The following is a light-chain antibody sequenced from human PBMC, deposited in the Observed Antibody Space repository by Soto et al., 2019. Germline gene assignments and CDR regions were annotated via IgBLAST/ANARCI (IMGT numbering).Light chain of an antibody. CDR2: GAS. CDR1: QSVSSN. CDR3: QQRSNWPPWT. V-gene: IGKV3-15*01. Sequence: EIVMTQSPATLSVSPGERATLSCRASQSVSSNLAWYQQRPGQAPRLLIYGASTRATGIPARFSGSGSGTEFTLTISSLQSEDFAVYYCQQRSNWPPWTFGQGTK. J-gene: IGKJ1*01.